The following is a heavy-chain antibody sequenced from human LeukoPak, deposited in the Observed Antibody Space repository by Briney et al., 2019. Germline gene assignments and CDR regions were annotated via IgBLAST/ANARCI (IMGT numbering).Heavy chain of an antibody. CDR3: VRHEVMVAASFDY. D-gene: IGHD2-15*01. Sequence: PSETLSLTCTVSGGSMSSTSYWGRIRQPPGKGLEWIGSIYYSGSTYYHPSLKSRVTISVDTSNNLFSLKLTSVTAADTAVYYCVRHEVMVAASFDYWGQGTLVTVSS. V-gene: IGHV4-39*01. J-gene: IGHJ4*02. CDR1: GGSMSSTSY. CDR2: IYYSGST.